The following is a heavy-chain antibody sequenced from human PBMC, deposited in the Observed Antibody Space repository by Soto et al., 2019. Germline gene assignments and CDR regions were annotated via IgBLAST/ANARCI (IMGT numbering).Heavy chain of an antibody. D-gene: IGHD1-26*01. CDR3: TTGQSRVLPLDY. CDR1: GFTFSTAW. Sequence: CGSLRLSSAPAGFTFSTAWMSCVRHAPRRGLEWVGRIKRKTDGGTTDYAVPVKGRFTISRDDSKNTQYLQMNSLKTEDAAVYYCTTGQSRVLPLDYWGQGTLVTVSS. CDR2: IKRKTDGGTT. V-gene: IGHV3-15*01. J-gene: IGHJ4*02.